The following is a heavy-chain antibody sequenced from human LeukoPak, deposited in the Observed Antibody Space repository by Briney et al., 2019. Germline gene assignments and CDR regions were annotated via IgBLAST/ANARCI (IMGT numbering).Heavy chain of an antibody. CDR3: ARWPPGAQQQLAYDY. CDR2: IFRTGST. Sequence: SETLSLTCTVSGGSISSSSYYWGWIRQPPGKGLEWIGSIFRTGSTYYSASLKSRVSISVDTSKNHIALKLTSVTAADTAVYYCARWPPGAQQQLAYDYWGQGTLVTVSS. J-gene: IGHJ4*02. V-gene: IGHV4-39*02. CDR1: GGSISSSSYY. D-gene: IGHD6-13*01.